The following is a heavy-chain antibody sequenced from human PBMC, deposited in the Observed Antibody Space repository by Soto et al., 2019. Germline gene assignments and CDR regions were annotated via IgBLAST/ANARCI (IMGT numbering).Heavy chain of an antibody. V-gene: IGHV1-69*01. CDR2: VIPIFGTT. Sequence: QMQLVQSGAEVKKPGSSVKVSCKSSGGTFSSYEVNWVRQAPGQGLEWVGGVIPIFGTTKYAPKFQGRIAISADQSTTMSYKELSSLRSEDTAVYFCATTGDGYNFDFWGQGTPVTVSS. J-gene: IGHJ4*02. CDR3: ATTGDGYNFDF. D-gene: IGHD5-12*01. CDR1: GGTFSSYE.